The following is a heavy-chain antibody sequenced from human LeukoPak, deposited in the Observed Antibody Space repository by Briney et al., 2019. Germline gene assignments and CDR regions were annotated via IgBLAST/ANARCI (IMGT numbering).Heavy chain of an antibody. D-gene: IGHD3-10*01. J-gene: IGHJ5*02. CDR2: INPNSGGT. CDR3: ARWSITMVRGVSYNWFDP. Sequence: ASVKVSCKASGYTFTGYYMHWVRQAPGQGLEWMGWINPNSGGTNYAQKFQGRVTMTRDTSISTAYMELSRLRSEDTAVYYCARWSITMVRGVSYNWFDPWGQGTLVTVSS. V-gene: IGHV1-2*02. CDR1: GYTFTGYY.